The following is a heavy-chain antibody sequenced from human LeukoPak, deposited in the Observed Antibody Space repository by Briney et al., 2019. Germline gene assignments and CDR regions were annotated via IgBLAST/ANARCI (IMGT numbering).Heavy chain of an antibody. CDR3: ARLGGSYPYNWFDP. D-gene: IGHD1-26*01. V-gene: IGHV3-30*03. CDR2: ISYDGSNK. J-gene: IGHJ5*02. CDR1: GFTFSSYG. Sequence: GGSPRLSCAASGFTFSSYGMHWVRQAPGKGLEWVAVISYDGSNKYYADSVKGRFTISRDNSKNTLYLQMNSLRAEDTAVYYCARLGGSYPYNWFDPWGQGTLVTVSS.